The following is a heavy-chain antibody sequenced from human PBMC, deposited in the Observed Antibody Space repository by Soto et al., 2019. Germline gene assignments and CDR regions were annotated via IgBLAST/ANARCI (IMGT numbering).Heavy chain of an antibody. CDR2: IYWNDDK. D-gene: IGHD3-9*01. Sequence: SGPALVNPTQTLTLTCTFSGFSLSTSGVGVGWIRQPPGKALDWLALIYWNDDKRYSPSLKSRLTITKDTSKNQVVLTMTNMDPVDTATYYCAHSSSYDILTGYTWFDPGGQGTLLTVSS. CDR3: AHSSSYDILTGYTWFDP. CDR1: GFSLSTSGVG. J-gene: IGHJ5*02. V-gene: IGHV2-5*01.